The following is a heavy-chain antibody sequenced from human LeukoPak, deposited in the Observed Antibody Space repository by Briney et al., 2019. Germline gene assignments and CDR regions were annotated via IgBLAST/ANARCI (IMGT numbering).Heavy chain of an antibody. CDR2: ISGGGGST. Sequence: GGSLRLSCAASGFTFSSYAMSWVRQAPGKGLEWVSAISGGGGSTYYADSVKGRFTISRDNSKNTLYLQMNSLRAEDTAVYYCARGRDTAMVFGYHFDYWGQGTLVTVSS. D-gene: IGHD5-18*01. CDR1: GFTFSSYA. V-gene: IGHV3-23*01. J-gene: IGHJ4*02. CDR3: ARGRDTAMVFGYHFDY.